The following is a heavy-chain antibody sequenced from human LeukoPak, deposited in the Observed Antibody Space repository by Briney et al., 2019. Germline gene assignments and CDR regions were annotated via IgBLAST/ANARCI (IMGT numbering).Heavy chain of an antibody. CDR2: ISGSGGST. V-gene: IGHV3-23*01. Sequence: PGGSLRLSCAASGFTFSSYAMSWVRQAPGQGLEWVSAISGSGGSTYYADSVKGRFTISRDNSKNTLYLQMNSLRAEDTAVYYCAKIKSSGWYYSDYWGQGTLVTVSS. CDR1: GFTFSSYA. CDR3: AKIKSSGWYYSDY. J-gene: IGHJ4*02. D-gene: IGHD6-19*01.